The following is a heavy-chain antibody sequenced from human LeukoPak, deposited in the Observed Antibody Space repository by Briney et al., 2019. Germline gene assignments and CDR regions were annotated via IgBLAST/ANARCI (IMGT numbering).Heavy chain of an antibody. CDR1: GYSFSDFH. J-gene: IGHJ3*01. Sequence: GASVRVSCKASGYSFSDFHIHWVRQAPGQGLEWMGWINPKSGATSYAERFRGRVTMTRDTSLNTVYLELASLYSDDTAVFYCARDYSDGHNRRDAFDLSGQGTTLIVSS. D-gene: IGHD5-18*01. CDR3: ARDYSDGHNRRDAFDL. V-gene: IGHV1-2*02. CDR2: INPKSGAT.